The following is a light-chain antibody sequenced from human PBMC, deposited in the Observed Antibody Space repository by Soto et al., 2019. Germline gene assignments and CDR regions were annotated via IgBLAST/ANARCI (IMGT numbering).Light chain of an antibody. CDR2: SNN. CDR3: AAWDDSLNARV. J-gene: IGLJ3*02. CDR1: SSNIGSNT. Sequence: QSVLTQPPSASGTPGQRVTISCSGSSSNIGSNTVNWYQQLPGTAPKLLIYSNNQRPSGVPDRFSGSKSGTSASLAISGLQSEDEADYYCAAWDDSLNARVFGGGT. V-gene: IGLV1-44*01.